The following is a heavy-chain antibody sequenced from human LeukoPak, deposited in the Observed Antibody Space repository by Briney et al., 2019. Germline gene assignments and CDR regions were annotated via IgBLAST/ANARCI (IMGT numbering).Heavy chain of an antibody. D-gene: IGHD2/OR15-2a*01. J-gene: IGHJ5*02. CDR1: GYTFTSYG. Sequence: ASVKVSCKASGYTFTSYGISWVRQAPGQGLEWMGWISAYNGNTNYAQKLQGRVTMTTDTSTSTAYMELRSLRSDDTAVYYCARDPQTVPRPSTQMVWFDPWGQGTLVTVSS. CDR3: ARDPQTVPRPSTQMVWFDP. CDR2: ISAYNGNT. V-gene: IGHV1-18*01.